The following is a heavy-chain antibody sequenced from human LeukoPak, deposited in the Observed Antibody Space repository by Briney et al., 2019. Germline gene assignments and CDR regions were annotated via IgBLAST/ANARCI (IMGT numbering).Heavy chain of an antibody. D-gene: IGHD3-9*01. CDR1: GFTFSSYS. V-gene: IGHV3-21*01. Sequence: GGSLRLSCAASGFTFSSYSMNWVRQAPGKGLEWVSSISSSSSYIYYADSVKGRLTISRDNAKNSLYLQMNSLRAEDTAVYYCARGGDYDILTGYLPFDYWGQGTLVTVSS. J-gene: IGHJ4*02. CDR3: ARGGDYDILTGYLPFDY. CDR2: ISSSSSYI.